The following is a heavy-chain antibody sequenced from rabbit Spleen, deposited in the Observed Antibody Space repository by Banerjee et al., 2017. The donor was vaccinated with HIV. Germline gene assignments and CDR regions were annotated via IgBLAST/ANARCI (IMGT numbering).Heavy chain of an antibody. CDR1: GFDFSSYG. Sequence: QEQLVESGGDLVQPEGSLTLTCKASGFDFSSYGVSWVRQAPGKGLEWIGYIDPIFGSTYYASWVNGRFTISKTSSTTVTLQMTSLTAADTATYFCARSMNSGNGALNLWGPGTLVTVS. CDR3: ARSMNSGNGALNL. CDR2: IDPIFGST. D-gene: IGHD2-1*01. V-gene: IGHV1S45*01. J-gene: IGHJ6*01.